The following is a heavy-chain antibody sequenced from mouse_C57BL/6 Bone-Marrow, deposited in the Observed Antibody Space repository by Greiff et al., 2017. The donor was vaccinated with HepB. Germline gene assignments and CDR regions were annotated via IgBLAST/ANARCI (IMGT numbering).Heavy chain of an antibody. CDR3: AREGHYYGSRGAMDY. D-gene: IGHD1-1*01. Sequence: QVQLQQPGAELVKPGASVKMSCKASGYTFTSYWITWVKQRPGQGLEWIGDIYPGSGSTNYNEKFKSKATLTVDTSSSTAYMQLSSLTSEDSAVYYCAREGHYYGSRGAMDYWGQGTSVTVSS. CDR2: IYPGSGST. J-gene: IGHJ4*01. V-gene: IGHV1-55*01. CDR1: GYTFTSYW.